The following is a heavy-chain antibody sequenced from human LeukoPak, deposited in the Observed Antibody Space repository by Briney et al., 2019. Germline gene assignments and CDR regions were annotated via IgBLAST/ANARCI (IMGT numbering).Heavy chain of an antibody. CDR3: ARDSENCGGDCLDY. D-gene: IGHD2-21*02. CDR2: IYSGGTT. Sequence: PGGSLRLSCAASGFTVSSHYMSWVRQAPGKGLEWGSVIYSGGTTYYADSVKGRFTISRDNSKNTLYLQMNSLRAEDTAVYYCARDSENCGGDCLDYWGQGTLVTVSS. V-gene: IGHV3-53*01. J-gene: IGHJ4*02. CDR1: GFTVSSHY.